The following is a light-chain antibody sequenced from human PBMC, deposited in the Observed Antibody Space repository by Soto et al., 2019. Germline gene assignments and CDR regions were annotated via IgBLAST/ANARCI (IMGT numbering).Light chain of an antibody. Sequence: EIVMTQSPATVSVSPGERATLSCRATQSVGSSLAWYQQKPGQAPRLLIYGASTRASGIPARFSGSGSGTEFTLTISSLQSEDFAVYYCQQYSNWPPITFGQGTRLEMK. CDR1: QSVGSS. V-gene: IGKV3-15*01. J-gene: IGKJ5*01. CDR2: GAS. CDR3: QQYSNWPPIT.